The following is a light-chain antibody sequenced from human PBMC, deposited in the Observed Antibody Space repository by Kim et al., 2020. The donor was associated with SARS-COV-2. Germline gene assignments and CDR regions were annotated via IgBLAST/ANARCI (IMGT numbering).Light chain of an antibody. CDR1: QSVSSY. CDR3: HQRSNWPPT. J-gene: IGKJ4*01. Sequence: EIVLTQSPATLSLSPGERATLSCRASQSVSSYLAWYQQKPGQAPRLLIYDASNRATVIPARFSGSGSGTDFTLTISSLEPEDFAIYYCHQRSNWPPTFGGGTKVDIK. CDR2: DAS. V-gene: IGKV3-11*01.